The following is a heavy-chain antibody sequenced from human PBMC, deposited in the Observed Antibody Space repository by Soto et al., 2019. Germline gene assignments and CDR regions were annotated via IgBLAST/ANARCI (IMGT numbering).Heavy chain of an antibody. CDR3: AKDKTFGPPLVRFDY. Sequence: GGSLRLSCSASGFTFSSYAMSWVRHAPVKWLEWVSVIIGSGGSTYYSDSVKVRFTISRYNSKNTLYLQMNSLRAEDTAVYYCAKDKTFGPPLVRFDYWGQGTLVTVSS. CDR2: IIGSGGST. D-gene: IGHD6-6*01. CDR1: GFTFSSYA. J-gene: IGHJ4*02. V-gene: IGHV3-23*01.